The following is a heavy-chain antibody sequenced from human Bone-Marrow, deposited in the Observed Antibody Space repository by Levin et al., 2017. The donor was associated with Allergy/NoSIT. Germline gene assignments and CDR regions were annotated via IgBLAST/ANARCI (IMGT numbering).Heavy chain of an antibody. Sequence: GGSLRLSCTGSGYSFINYWIGWVRQVPGKGLEWMGIIFPGDSDTRYTPSFQGQVTISADKSINTVFLQWDSLKASDTAIYYCARRMAVAGTPWEYWGQGTLVTVSS. CDR1: GYSFINYW. D-gene: IGHD6-19*01. J-gene: IGHJ4*02. V-gene: IGHV5-51*01. CDR2: IFPGDSDT. CDR3: ARRMAVAGTPWEY.